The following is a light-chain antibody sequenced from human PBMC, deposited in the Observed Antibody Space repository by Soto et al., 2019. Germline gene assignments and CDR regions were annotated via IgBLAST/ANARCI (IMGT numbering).Light chain of an antibody. Sequence: QTVVTQEPSFSVSPGGTVTLTCGLSSGSVSTNYYPSWYQQTPGQAPRTLIYSTNSRSSGVPDRFSGSILGNKAALTITGAQADDESDYYCVLYMGLGIAVFGGGTKPTLL. CDR2: STN. CDR3: VLYMGLGIAV. V-gene: IGLV8-61*01. CDR1: SGSVSTNYY. J-gene: IGLJ2*01.